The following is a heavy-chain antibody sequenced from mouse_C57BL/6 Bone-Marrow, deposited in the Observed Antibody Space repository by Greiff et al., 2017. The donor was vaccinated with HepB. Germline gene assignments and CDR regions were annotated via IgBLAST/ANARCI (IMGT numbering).Heavy chain of an antibody. CDR1: GYTFTSYW. V-gene: IGHV1-64*01. Sequence: QVQLQQPGAELVKPGASVKLSCKASGYTFTSYWMHWVKQRPGQGLEWIGMIHPNSGSTNYNEKFKSKATLTVDKSSSTAYMQLSSLTSEDSAVYYGARRGITTYLDYWGQGTTLTVSS. CDR3: ARRGITTYLDY. D-gene: IGHD2-4*01. CDR2: IHPNSGST. J-gene: IGHJ2*01.